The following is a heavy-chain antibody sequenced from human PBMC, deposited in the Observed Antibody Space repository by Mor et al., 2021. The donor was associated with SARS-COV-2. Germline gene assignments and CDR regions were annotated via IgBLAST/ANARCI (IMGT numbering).Heavy chain of an antibody. Sequence: DSVKGRFTISRDTSKNTVYLQLNSLIPDDTAVYYCARVSSGTYSHFDHWGQGTLVT. CDR3: ARVSSGTYSHFDH. D-gene: IGHD1-26*01. V-gene: IGHV3-30*14. J-gene: IGHJ4*02.